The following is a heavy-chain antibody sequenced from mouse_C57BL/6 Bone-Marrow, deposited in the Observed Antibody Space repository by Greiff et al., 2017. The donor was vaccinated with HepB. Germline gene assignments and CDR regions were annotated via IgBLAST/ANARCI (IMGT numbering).Heavy chain of an antibody. Sequence: QVQLQQPGAEFVKPGASVKLSCKASGYTFTSYWMQWVKQRPGQGLEWIGEIDPSDSYINYNQKFKGKATLTVDTSSSTAYMQLSSLSSEDSAVYIGARRASRLSWFAYWGQGTLVTVSA. J-gene: IGHJ3*01. CDR2: IDPSDSYI. V-gene: IGHV1-50*01. D-gene: IGHD3-1*01. CDR1: GYTFTSYW. CDR3: ARRASRLSWFAY.